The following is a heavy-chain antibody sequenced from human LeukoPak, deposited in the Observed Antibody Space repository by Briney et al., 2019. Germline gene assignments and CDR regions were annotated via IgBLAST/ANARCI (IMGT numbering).Heavy chain of an antibody. CDR1: GFTFSSYA. D-gene: IGHD2-2*01. V-gene: IGHV3-23*01. CDR3: AKAPPHCSSSTCSDPFQH. J-gene: IGHJ4*02. Sequence: HPGGSLRLSCAASGFTFSSYAMSWVRQAPAKGLEWVSSIRGGGDSTYYADSVRGRFTISRDNSKDTLYLLMNSLRAEDTAVYYCAKAPPHCSSSTCSDPFQHWGQGTRVTVSS. CDR2: IRGGGDST.